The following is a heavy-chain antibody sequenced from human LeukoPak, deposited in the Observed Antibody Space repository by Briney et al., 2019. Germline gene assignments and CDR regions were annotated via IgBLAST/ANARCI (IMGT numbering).Heavy chain of an antibody. V-gene: IGHV4-34*01. CDR3: ARRRTNKRSGYYYYYMDV. Sequence: SETLSLTCAVYGGSFSGYYWSWIRQPPGKGLGWIGEVNHSGSTNYNPSLKSRVTISVDTSKNQFSLKLSSVTAADTAVYYCARRRTNKRSGYYYYYMDVWGKGTTVTVSS. CDR1: GGSFSGYY. J-gene: IGHJ6*03. CDR2: VNHSGST. D-gene: IGHD3-3*01.